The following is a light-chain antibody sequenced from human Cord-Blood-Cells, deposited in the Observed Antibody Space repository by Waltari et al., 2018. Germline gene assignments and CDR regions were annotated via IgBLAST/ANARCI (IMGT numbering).Light chain of an antibody. J-gene: IGKJ4*01. CDR2: AAS. CDR1: QGISSY. Sequence: AIRMTPSPSSLSASTGGRVTITCRASQGISSYLAWYPQKPGKGPKLLIYAASTLQSGVPSRFSGSGSGTDFTLTISCLQSEDFATYYCQQYYSYPLFGGGTKVEIK. V-gene: IGKV1-8*01. CDR3: QQYYSYPL.